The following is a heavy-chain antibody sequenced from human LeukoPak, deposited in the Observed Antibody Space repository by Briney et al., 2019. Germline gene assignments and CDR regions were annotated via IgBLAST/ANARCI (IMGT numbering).Heavy chain of an antibody. J-gene: IGHJ4*02. CDR3: ARSTSHFDY. V-gene: IGHV3-30*04. CDR2: ISYDGSNK. CDR1: GFTFSSYA. Sequence: GRSLRLSCAASGFTFSSYAMHWVRQAPGKGLEWVAVISYDGSNKYYADSVKGRFTISRDNSKNTLYLQMNSLRAEDTAVYYCARSTSHFDYWGQGTLVTASS.